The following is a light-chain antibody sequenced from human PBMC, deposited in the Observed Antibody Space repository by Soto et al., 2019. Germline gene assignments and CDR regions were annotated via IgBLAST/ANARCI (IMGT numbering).Light chain of an antibody. CDR1: QNINNW. Sequence: DIQMTQSPSTLSASVGDRGTITCRSSQNINNWLAWFQQKPGEAPKVLIFGASTLDSGVPSRFSGSGSGTEFTLTISSLQPDDFATYYCQLYNGCVGQGTKVEVK. V-gene: IGKV1-5*01. J-gene: IGKJ1*01. CDR2: GAS. CDR3: QLYNGC.